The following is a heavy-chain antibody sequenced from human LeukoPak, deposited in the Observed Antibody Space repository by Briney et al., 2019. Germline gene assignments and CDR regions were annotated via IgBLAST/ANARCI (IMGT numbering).Heavy chain of an antibody. D-gene: IGHD2-2*01. J-gene: IGHJ4*02. CDR3: ARGFTYCSSISCPMINCDY. CDR2: IDPSGGST. Sequence: ASVKVSCKASGYTFTSYYMHWVRQAPGQGLEWMGIIDPSGGSTRYPQKFQGRVTMTGDTSTSTVYMELSSLRFEDTAVYYCARGFTYCSSISCPMINCDYWGRGTLVTVSS. CDR1: GYTFTSYY. V-gene: IGHV1-46*01.